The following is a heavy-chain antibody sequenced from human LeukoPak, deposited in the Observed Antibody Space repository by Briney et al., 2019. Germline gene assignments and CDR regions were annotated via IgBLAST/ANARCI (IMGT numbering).Heavy chain of an antibody. CDR1: GFTFSSYW. V-gene: IGHV3-7*01. J-gene: IGHJ6*03. CDR2: IKQDGSEK. D-gene: IGHD2-15*01. Sequence: GGSLRLSCAASGFTFSSYWMSWVRQAPGKGLEWVANIKQDGSEKYYVDPVKGRFTISRDNAKNSLYPQMNSLRAEDTAVYYCARERLYCSGGSCYNYYYMDVWGKGTTITISS. CDR3: ARERLYCSGGSCYNYYYMDV.